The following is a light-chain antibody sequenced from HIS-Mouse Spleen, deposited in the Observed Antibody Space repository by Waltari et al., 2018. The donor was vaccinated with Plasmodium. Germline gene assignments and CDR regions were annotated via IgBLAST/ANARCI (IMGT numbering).Light chain of an antibody. V-gene: IGKV3-11*01. Sequence: EIVLTQSPATLSLSPGERATLSCRASQSVSSYLAWYKQKPGKAPRRLIYDASNRATGIPARFSGSGSGTDFTLTISSLEPEDFAVYYCQQRSNWPRVLTFGGGTKVEIK. CDR3: QQRSNWPRVLT. CDR1: QSVSSY. CDR2: DAS. J-gene: IGKJ4*01.